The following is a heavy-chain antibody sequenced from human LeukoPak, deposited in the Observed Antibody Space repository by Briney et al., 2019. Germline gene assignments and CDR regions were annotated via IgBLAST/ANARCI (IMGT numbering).Heavy chain of an antibody. J-gene: IGHJ4*02. CDR2: ISSSSYI. CDR1: GFTFSSYS. V-gene: IGHV3-21*01. Sequence: PGGSLRPSCAASGFTFSSYSMNWVRQAPGKGLEWVSSISSSSYIYYADSVKGRFTISRDNAKNSLYLQMNSLRAEDTAVYYCARGGSYDILTGKTFDYWGQGTLVTVSS. CDR3: ARGGSYDILTGKTFDY. D-gene: IGHD3-9*01.